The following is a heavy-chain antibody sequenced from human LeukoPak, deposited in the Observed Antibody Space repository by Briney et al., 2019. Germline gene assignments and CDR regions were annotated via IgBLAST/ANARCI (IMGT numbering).Heavy chain of an antibody. V-gene: IGHV3-74*01. CDR1: VFIFSRYW. CDR3: ARGPSVLGAIDN. CDR2: INNDGSII. Sequence: GGSLRLSCAASVFIFSRYWMHWVRQAPGKELVWVSRINNDGSIINTADSVKGRFTISRDNAKDMLYLQMDSLRAEDTAIYYCARGPSVLGAIDNWGQGTLVAVSS. D-gene: IGHD3-10*01. J-gene: IGHJ4*02.